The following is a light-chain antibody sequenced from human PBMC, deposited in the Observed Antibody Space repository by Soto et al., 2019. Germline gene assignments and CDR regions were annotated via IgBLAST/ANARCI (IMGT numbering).Light chain of an antibody. Sequence: EIVLTQSPGTLSLSPGERATLSCRASQSVSSNLAWYQQKPGQAPRLLIYGASTRATGIPARFSGGGSETEFTLTISSLQSEDFAVYYCQQYHNWPPRTFGQGTKVEIK. CDR3: QQYHNWPPRT. J-gene: IGKJ1*01. CDR1: QSVSSN. CDR2: GAS. V-gene: IGKV3-15*01.